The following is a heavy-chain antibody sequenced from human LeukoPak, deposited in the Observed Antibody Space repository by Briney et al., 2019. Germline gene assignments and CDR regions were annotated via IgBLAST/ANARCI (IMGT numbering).Heavy chain of an antibody. J-gene: IGHJ4*02. V-gene: IGHV4-4*02. CDR3: ARGMGDSSSWYPFDY. CDR2: INHSGST. Sequence: SGTLSLTCAVSGGSISSSNWWSWVRPPPGKGLEWIGEINHSGSTNYNPSLKSRVTISVDKSKNQFSLKLSSVTAADTAVYYCARGMGDSSSWYPFDYWGQGTLVTVSS. CDR1: GGSISSSNW. D-gene: IGHD6-13*01.